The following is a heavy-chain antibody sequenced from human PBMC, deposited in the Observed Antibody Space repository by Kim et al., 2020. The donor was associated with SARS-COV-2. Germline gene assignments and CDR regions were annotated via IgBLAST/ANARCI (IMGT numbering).Heavy chain of an antibody. D-gene: IGHD2-2*01. CDR2: IGGNGGTT. CDR3: VPLGRDTRKTSPYTYFDP. Sequence: GGSLRLSCSASGFSFSNYGIHWVRQAPGKGLECVSAIGGNGGTTYYRDSVKGRFTISRDNSKNTLYLQMSSLRAEDTAVYYCVPLGRDTRKTSPYTYFDPWGQGTLVTVSS. V-gene: IGHV3-64D*09. CDR1: GFSFSNYG. J-gene: IGHJ5*02.